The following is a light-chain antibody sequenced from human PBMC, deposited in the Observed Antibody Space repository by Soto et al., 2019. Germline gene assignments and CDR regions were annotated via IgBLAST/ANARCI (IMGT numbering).Light chain of an antibody. CDR2: DVS. CDR1: SSDVGGYNY. Sequence: QSALTQPASVSGSPGQSITICCTGTSSDVGGYNYVSWYQQHPGKAPKLMIYDVSNRPSGVSNRFSGSKSGNTASLTISGLQAEDEADYYCSSYTISSTLVVFGGGTKLTVL. CDR3: SSYTISSTLVV. J-gene: IGLJ2*01. V-gene: IGLV2-14*01.